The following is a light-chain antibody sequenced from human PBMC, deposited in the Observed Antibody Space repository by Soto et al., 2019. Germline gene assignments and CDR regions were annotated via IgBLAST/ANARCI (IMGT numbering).Light chain of an antibody. CDR2: STN. CDR3: VLYMGSGIRV. Sequence: QTVVTQEPSFSVSPGGTVTLTCGLSSGSVSTSYYPSWYQQTPGQAPRTLIYSTNTRSSGVPDRFSGSILGNKAALTITRAQADDESDYYCVLYMGSGIRVFGTGTKLTVL. CDR1: SGSVSTSYY. V-gene: IGLV8-61*01. J-gene: IGLJ1*01.